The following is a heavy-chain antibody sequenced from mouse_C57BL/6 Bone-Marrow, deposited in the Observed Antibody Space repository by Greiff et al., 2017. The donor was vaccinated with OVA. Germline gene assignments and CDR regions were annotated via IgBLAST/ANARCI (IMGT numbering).Heavy chain of an antibody. CDR3: ARDGNYVSYAMDY. D-gene: IGHD2-1*01. V-gene: IGHV1-50*01. Sequence: QVQLQQSGAELVKPGASVKLSCKASGYTFTSYWMQWVKQRPGQGLEWIGEIDPSDSYTNYNQKFKGKATLTVDTSSSTAYMQLSSLTSEDSAVYYCARDGNYVSYAMDYWGQGTSVTVSS. J-gene: IGHJ4*01. CDR2: IDPSDSYT. CDR1: GYTFTSYW.